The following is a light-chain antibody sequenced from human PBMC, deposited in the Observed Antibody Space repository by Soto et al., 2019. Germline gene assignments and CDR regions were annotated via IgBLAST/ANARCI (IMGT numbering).Light chain of an antibody. V-gene: IGKV1-27*01. CDR3: QKYDSAPLT. Sequence: DIQMTQSPSPLSASVGDRVTITCRASQGISNYLAWYQQKPGKVPKLLIYAASTLQSGVPSRFSGSGSGTDCTLTISSLQAEDVATYYSQKYDSAPLTFGGGTTLEIK. J-gene: IGKJ4*01. CDR2: AAS. CDR1: QGISNY.